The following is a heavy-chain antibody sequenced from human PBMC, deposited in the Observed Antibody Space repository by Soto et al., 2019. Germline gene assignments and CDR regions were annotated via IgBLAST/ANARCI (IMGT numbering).Heavy chain of an antibody. D-gene: IGHD3-3*01. Sequence: GESLKISCKASGFSLTNNWISWVRQMPGKGLEWMGNIYPGDSDTRYTPSFQGQVTISADKSLNIAYLQWSSLKASDTAMYYCARREGWSVDPWGQGTLVTVSS. CDR3: ARREGWSVDP. CDR2: IYPGDSDT. J-gene: IGHJ5*02. CDR1: GFSLTNNW. V-gene: IGHV5-51*01.